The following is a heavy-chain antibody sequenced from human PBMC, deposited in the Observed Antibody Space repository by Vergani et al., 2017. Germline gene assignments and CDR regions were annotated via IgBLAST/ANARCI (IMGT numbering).Heavy chain of an antibody. J-gene: IGHJ3*01. V-gene: IGHV3-23*01. CDR3: AKVCGSTSCPYGGGAFDV. D-gene: IGHD2-2*01. Sequence: QLLESGGGLIQPGGSLRLSCSASGFTFNSFAMTWVRQAPGKGLEWVSGINNNGGSTYYADSVKGRFTISRDNSKNTLYLQMTDLRAEDTATYYCAKVCGSTSCPYGGGAFDVWGHGTMVTVSS. CDR2: INNNGGST. CDR1: GFTFNSFA.